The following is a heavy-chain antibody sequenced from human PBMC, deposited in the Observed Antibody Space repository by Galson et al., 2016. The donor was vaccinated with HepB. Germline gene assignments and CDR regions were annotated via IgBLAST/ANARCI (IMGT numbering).Heavy chain of an antibody. J-gene: IGHJ6*02. CDR1: GYTFTSYG. V-gene: IGHV1-18*04. Sequence: SVKVSCKASGYTFTSYGISWARQAPGQGLEWMGWISGYNGNTNYAQKLQDRVTMTRDTSTSTAYMELRSLRSDDTAVYYCARDPVIVVEVAAIHYYGMDVWGQGTTVTVSS. CDR3: ARDPVIVVEVAAIHYYGMDV. D-gene: IGHD2-15*01. CDR2: ISGYNGNT.